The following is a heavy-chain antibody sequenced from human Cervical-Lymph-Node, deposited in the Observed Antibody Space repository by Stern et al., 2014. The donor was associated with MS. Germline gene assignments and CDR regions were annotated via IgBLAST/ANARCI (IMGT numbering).Heavy chain of an antibody. V-gene: IGHV1-18*01. CDR3: ARDKMLAFDY. Sequence: VQLVESGTEVKKPGASLIVSCKASGYTFTSYGISWVRQAPGQGLEWVGWISADSGTTKYAQNLRDRITLTRDTSTGTAYMELRTLRSEDTAVYYCARDKMLAFDYWGQGTLVSVSS. CDR1: GYTFTSYG. CDR2: ISADSGTT. J-gene: IGHJ4*02. D-gene: IGHD3-16*01.